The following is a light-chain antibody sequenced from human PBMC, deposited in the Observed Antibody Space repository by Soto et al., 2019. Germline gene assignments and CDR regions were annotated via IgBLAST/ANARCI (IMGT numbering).Light chain of an antibody. V-gene: IGKV3-20*01. Sequence: EIVLTQSPGTLSLSPVERAKLSCSSSQSITSTYLTWYQPRPGQAPRLLIYGSSTRATGIPDRFSGSGSGTDFTLTISRLEPEDFAVYYCQYYGSSLWMCGQGTKVDIK. J-gene: IGKJ1*01. CDR1: QSITSTY. CDR3: QYYGSSLWM. CDR2: GSS.